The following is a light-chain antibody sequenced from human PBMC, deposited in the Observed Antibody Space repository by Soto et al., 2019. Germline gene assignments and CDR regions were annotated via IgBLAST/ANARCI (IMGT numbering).Light chain of an antibody. Sequence: QPVLTQPPSASGTPGQRVTISCSGSTSNIGSNTVTWYQQFPGTAPKVLIYSYNQRPSGVPDRFSGSKSGTSASLAISGLQSEDEADYYCAAWDDSLNGVVFGGGTKLTVL. CDR1: TSNIGSNT. CDR2: SYN. V-gene: IGLV1-44*01. CDR3: AAWDDSLNGVV. J-gene: IGLJ2*01.